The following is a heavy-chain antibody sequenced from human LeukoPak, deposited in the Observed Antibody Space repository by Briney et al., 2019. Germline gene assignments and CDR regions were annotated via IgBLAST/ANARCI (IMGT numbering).Heavy chain of an antibody. J-gene: IGHJ5*02. V-gene: IGHV1-46*01. CDR3: ARDALPPTIVVVPAARYNWFDP. CDR2: INPSGGST. D-gene: IGHD2-2*01. CDR1: GYTFTSYY. Sequence: GASVKVSCKASGYTFTSYYMHWVRQAPGQGLEWMGIINPSGGSTSYAQKFQGRVTMTRDTSTSTVYMELSGLRSEDTAVYYCARDALPPTIVVVPAARYNWFDPWGQGTLVTVSS.